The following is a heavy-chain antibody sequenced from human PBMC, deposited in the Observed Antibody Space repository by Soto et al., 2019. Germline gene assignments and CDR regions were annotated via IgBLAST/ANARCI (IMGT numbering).Heavy chain of an antibody. CDR1: GFTFSSYS. V-gene: IGHV3-21*04. CDR3: AKDRGSGSYAANYYYYGMDV. J-gene: IGHJ6*02. CDR2: ISSSSSYI. Sequence: PGGSLRLSCAASGFTFSSYSMNWVRQAPGKGLEWVSSISSSSSYIYYADSVKGRFTISRDNAKTSLYLQMNSLRAEDTAFYYCAKDRGSGSYAANYYYYGMDVWGQGTTVTVAS. D-gene: IGHD3-10*01.